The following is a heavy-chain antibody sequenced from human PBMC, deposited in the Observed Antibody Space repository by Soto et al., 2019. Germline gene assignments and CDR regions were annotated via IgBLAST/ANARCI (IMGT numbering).Heavy chain of an antibody. Sequence: GGSLRLSCAASGFTFSSYWMHWVRQAPGKGLEWVAVIVGDGSNTDYADSVKRRFTISRDNSKNIMYLQMTSLKVEDTATYFCAKDLRPDGRYDLDSWGQGTQVTVSS. V-gene: IGHV3-74*01. CDR3: AKDLRPDGRYDLDS. CDR2: IVGDGSNT. D-gene: IGHD6-19*01. J-gene: IGHJ4*02. CDR1: GFTFSSYW.